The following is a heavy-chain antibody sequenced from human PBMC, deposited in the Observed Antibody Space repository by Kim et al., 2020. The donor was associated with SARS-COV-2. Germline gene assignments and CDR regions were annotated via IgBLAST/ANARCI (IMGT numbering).Heavy chain of an antibody. CDR2: ISRSGGRT. Sequence: GGSLRLSCAASGFTFSSYSMSWVRQAPGKGLEWVSTISRSGGRTYYADSVKGRFTISRDNSKNTLYLQMNSLRAEDTAVYYCAKVPSNRFIRGGAFYIWGQGTTGSLSS. J-gene: IGHJ3*02. CDR3: AKVPSNRFIRGGAFYI. D-gene: IGHD3-16*01. V-gene: IGHV3-23*01. CDR1: GFTFSSYS.